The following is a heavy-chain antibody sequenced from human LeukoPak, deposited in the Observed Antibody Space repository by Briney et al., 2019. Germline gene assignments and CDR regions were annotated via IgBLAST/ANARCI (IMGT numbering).Heavy chain of an antibody. CDR2: ITSSSSYT. Sequence: PGGSLRLSCAVSGFAFSSYSMNWVRQAPGKGLEWVSSITSSSSYTYYADSVKGRFTISRDNAKNSLYLQMNSLRAEDTAVYYCARDLTVTSTCWFDRWGQGTLVTVSS. V-gene: IGHV3-21*01. CDR1: GFAFSSYS. D-gene: IGHD4-11*01. J-gene: IGHJ5*02. CDR3: ARDLTVTSTCWFDR.